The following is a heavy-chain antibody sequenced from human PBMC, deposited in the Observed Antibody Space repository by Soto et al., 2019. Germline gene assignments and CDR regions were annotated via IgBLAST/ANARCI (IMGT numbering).Heavy chain of an antibody. V-gene: IGHV1-18*01. CDR2: ISAYNGNT. CDR1: GYTFPSYG. J-gene: IGHJ6*02. D-gene: IGHD3-22*01. CDR3: ARTRITMIVVAIDYYGMDV. Sequence: QVQLVQSGAEVKKPGASVKVSCKASGYTFPSYGISWVRQAPGQGLEWMGGISAYNGNTNYAQKLQGRVTMTTDTSTSTAYMELRSLRSDDTAVYYCARTRITMIVVAIDYYGMDVWGQGTTVTVSS.